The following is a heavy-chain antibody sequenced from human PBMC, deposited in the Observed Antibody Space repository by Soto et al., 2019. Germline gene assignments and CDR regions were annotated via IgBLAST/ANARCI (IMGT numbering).Heavy chain of an antibody. CDR1: GGSISSGGYS. J-gene: IGHJ4*02. CDR2: IYESGST. Sequence: PSETLSLTCAVSGGSISSGGYSWSWIRQPPGKGLEWIGYIYESGSTYFNPSLKSRVTISVDRSKNQFSLRLSSVTAADTAVYYCARGGLCGGDCLDHWGQGTLVTVS. D-gene: IGHD2-21*02. CDR3: ARGGLCGGDCLDH. V-gene: IGHV4-30-2*01.